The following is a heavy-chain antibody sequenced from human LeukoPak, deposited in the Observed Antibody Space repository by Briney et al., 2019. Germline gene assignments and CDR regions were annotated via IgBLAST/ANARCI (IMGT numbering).Heavy chain of an antibody. CDR3: AREIAARPYFDY. CDR2: IYTSGST. D-gene: IGHD6-6*01. CDR1: GGSISSGSYY. J-gene: IGHJ4*02. V-gene: IGHV4-61*02. Sequence: SQTLSLTCTVSGGSISSGSYYWSWIRQPAGKGLEWIGRIYTSGSTNYNPSLKSRVTISVDTSKNQFSLKLSSVTAADTAVYYCAREIAARPYFDYWGQGTLVTVSS.